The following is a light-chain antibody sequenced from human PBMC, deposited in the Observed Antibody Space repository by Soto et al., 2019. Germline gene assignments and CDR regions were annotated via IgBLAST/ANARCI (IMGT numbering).Light chain of an antibody. CDR2: AAS. CDR1: HGISSY. Sequence: DIQLTQSPSFLSAAVGDRVTITCRASHGISSYLAWYQQKPGKAPKLLIYAASTLQSGVPSRFSGSGSGTEFTLTISSLQPEDFATYYCQQLNSYPRTFGQGTRLEI. CDR3: QQLNSYPRT. V-gene: IGKV1-9*01. J-gene: IGKJ5*01.